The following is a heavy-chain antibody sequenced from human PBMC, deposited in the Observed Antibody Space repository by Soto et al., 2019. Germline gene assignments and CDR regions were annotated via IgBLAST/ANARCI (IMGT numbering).Heavy chain of an antibody. CDR1: GGSISSGGYY. V-gene: IGHV4-31*03. J-gene: IGHJ3*02. CDR3: ARDTIQRAIEI. Sequence: QVQLQESGPGLVKPSQTLSLTCTVSGGSISSGGYYWSWSRQHPGKGLEWIGYIYYSGCTYYNPALKSRVTIAVDTSTNQCSLKRSSVTAADTSVYYCARDTIQRAIEIGGQGTMVTVSS. CDR2: IYYSGCT. D-gene: IGHD3-3*01.